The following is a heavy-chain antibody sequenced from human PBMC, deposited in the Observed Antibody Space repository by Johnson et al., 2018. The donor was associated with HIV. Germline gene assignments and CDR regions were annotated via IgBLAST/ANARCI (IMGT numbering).Heavy chain of an antibody. CDR2: IKRKTDGGTT. CDR3: TTSGGEWELPGAFDI. CDR1: GFTFSNAW. Sequence: VQLVESGGGLVKPGGSLRLSCAASGFTFSNAWMSWVRQAPGKGLEWVGRIKRKTDGGTTDYAAPVKGRFTISRDDSKNTLYLQMNSLKTEDTAVYYCTTSGGEWELPGAFDIWGQGTMVTVSS. V-gene: IGHV3-15*01. D-gene: IGHD1-26*01. J-gene: IGHJ3*02.